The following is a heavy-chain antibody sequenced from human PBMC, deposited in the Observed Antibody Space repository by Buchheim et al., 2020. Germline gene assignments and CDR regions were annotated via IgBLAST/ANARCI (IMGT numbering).Heavy chain of an antibody. Sequence: QVQLVESGGGVVQPGRSLRLSCAASGFTFSSYAMHWVRQAPGKGLEWVAVISYDGSNKYYAESVKGRFTISRDNSKNTLYLQMNSLRAEDTAVYYCARDQGLWFGEGFDPWGQGTL. CDR3: ARDQGLWFGEGFDP. J-gene: IGHJ5*02. CDR2: ISYDGSNK. CDR1: GFTFSSYA. D-gene: IGHD3-10*01. V-gene: IGHV3-30-3*01.